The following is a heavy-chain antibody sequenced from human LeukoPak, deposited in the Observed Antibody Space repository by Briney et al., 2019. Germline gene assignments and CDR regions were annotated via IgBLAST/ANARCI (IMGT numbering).Heavy chain of an antibody. CDR1: GFTLSSYS. CDR2: ISRSSAYI. V-gene: IGHV3-21*01. D-gene: IGHD3-10*01. Sequence: GGSLILSCAASGFTLSSYSMNWVRQAPGKGLEWVSSISRSSAYIYYADSVKGRLTISRDNAKNSLYLQMNSLRAEDTAVYYCASFPPYMVRTDAFDIWGQGTMVTVSS. CDR3: ASFPPYMVRTDAFDI. J-gene: IGHJ3*02.